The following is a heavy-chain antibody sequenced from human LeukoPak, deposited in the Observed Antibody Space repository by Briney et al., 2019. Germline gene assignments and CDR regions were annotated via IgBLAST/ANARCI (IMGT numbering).Heavy chain of an antibody. CDR1: GFTFDDYA. D-gene: IGHD3-22*01. CDR2: ISWNSGSI. CDR3: AKSPTYYYDSSGYSA. J-gene: IGHJ4*02. V-gene: IGHV3-9*01. Sequence: PGRSLRLSCAASGFTFDDYAMHWVRQAPGKGLEWVSGISWNSGSIGYADSVKGRFTISRDNAKNSLYLQMNSLRAEDTALYYCAKSPTYYYDSSGYSAWGQGTLVTVSS.